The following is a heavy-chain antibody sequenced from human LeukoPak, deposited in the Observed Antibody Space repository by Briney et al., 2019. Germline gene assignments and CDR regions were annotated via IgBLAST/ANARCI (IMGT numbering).Heavy chain of an antibody. CDR3: ARASITASGPHDVYDR. J-gene: IGHJ3*02. D-gene: IGHD6-13*01. CDR1: GFSFSSDA. CDR2: ISGNGHGT. V-gene: IGHV3-64*02. Sequence: GGSLRLSCAASGFSFSSDAMHCVRRAPGEGLEYVSAISGNGHGTWYGDSVKGRFSISRDNSEQMLYLQMGSLRAEDMAVYLCARASITASGPHDVYDRWGRGTMVTVSS.